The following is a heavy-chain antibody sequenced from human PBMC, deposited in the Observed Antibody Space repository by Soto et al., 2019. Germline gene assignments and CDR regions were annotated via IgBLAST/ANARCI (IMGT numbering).Heavy chain of an antibody. Sequence: SETLSLTCTVSGGSISSGGYYWSWIRQHPGKGLEWIGYIYYSGSTYYNPSLKSRVTISVDTSKNQFSLKLSSVTAADTAVYYCARSISAEEAHNEIDPWCQGTLVTVSA. V-gene: IGHV4-31*03. CDR2: IYYSGST. CDR1: GGSISSGGYY. J-gene: IGHJ5*01. CDR3: ARSISAEEAHNEIDP. D-gene: IGHD1-1*01.